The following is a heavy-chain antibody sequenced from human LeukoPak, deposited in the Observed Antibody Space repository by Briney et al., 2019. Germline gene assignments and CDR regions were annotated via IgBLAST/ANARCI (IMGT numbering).Heavy chain of an antibody. Sequence: GGSLRLSCAASGFTFSSYAMHWVRQAPGKGLEWVAVISYDGSNKYYADSVKGRFTIPRDNSKNTLYLQMNSLRAEDTAVYYCARDPLAYCGGDCYFSFDYWGQGTLVTVSS. V-gene: IGHV3-30-3*01. CDR2: ISYDGSNK. CDR1: GFTFSSYA. D-gene: IGHD2-21*02. J-gene: IGHJ4*02. CDR3: ARDPLAYCGGDCYFSFDY.